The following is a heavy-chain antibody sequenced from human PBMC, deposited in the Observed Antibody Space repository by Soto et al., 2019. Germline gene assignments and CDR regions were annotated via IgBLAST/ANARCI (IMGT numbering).Heavy chain of an antibody. Sequence: QVQLVESGGGVVQPGRSLRLSCAASGFTFSSYGMHWVRQAPGKGLEWVAVIWYDGSNKYYADSVKGRFTISRDNSKNTLYLQMKSLRAEDTAVYYCARAWARYCSGGSCYSGYSNWGQGTLVTVSS. V-gene: IGHV3-33*01. CDR1: GFTFSSYG. CDR2: IWYDGSNK. D-gene: IGHD2-15*01. J-gene: IGHJ4*02. CDR3: ARAWARYCSGGSCYSGYSN.